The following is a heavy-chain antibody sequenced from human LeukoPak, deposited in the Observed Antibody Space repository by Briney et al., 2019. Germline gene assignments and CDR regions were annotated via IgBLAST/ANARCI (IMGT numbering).Heavy chain of an antibody. D-gene: IGHD3-10*01. CDR2: ISAYNGNT. V-gene: IGHV1-18*01. CDR3: ARESELRH. J-gene: IGHJ4*02. Sequence: ASVTVSCKPSAYTFTSYGISWVRQAPGQGLEWMGWISAYNGNTNSAQNLQARVTMTTDTSTSTAYMELRSLRSDDTAVYYCARESELRHWGQGTLVTVSS. CDR1: AYTFTSYG.